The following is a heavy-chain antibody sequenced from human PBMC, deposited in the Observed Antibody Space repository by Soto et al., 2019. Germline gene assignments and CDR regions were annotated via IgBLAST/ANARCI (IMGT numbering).Heavy chain of an antibody. CDR3: ARHRRGYDFATDY. CDR2: IYYSGST. V-gene: IGHV4-39*01. D-gene: IGHD5-12*01. CDR1: GGSISSSSYY. Sequence: SGTLSLTCAVSGGSISSSSYYWGWIRQPPGKGLEWIGSIYYSGSTYYNPSLKSRVTISVDTSKNQFSLKLSSVTAADTAVYYCARHRRGYDFATDYWGQGTLVTVSS. J-gene: IGHJ4*02.